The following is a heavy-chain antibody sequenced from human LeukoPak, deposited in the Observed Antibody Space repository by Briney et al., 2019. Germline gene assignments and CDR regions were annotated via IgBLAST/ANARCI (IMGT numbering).Heavy chain of an antibody. CDR3: ARGDFGVVITYSWFDP. CDR1: GFTFSKYT. CDR2: ISNDGSNK. D-gene: IGHD3-3*01. Sequence: GGSLRLSCAASGFTFSKYTIHCVRQAPGKGLEWVAVISNDGSNKYYADSVKGRFTISRDNSKNTLYLQMDSLRAEDTAVYYCARGDFGVVITYSWFDPWGQGTLVTVSS. V-gene: IGHV3-30*04. J-gene: IGHJ5*02.